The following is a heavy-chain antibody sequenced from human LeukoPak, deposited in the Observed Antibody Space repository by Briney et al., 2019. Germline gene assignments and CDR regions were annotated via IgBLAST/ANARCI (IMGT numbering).Heavy chain of an antibody. CDR3: TRGGQWLARGSSNWFDP. CDR1: AFPSSNDW. V-gene: IGHV3-7*05. D-gene: IGHD6-19*01. CDR2: IKQDGSEK. Sequence: GGSLRLSCTASAFPSSNDWMIWVRQAPGKGLEWVANIKQDGSEKYYVGSVKGRFTISRDNAKNSVYLQMDSLRAEDTAVYYCTRGGQWLARGSSNWFDPWGQGTLVTVSS. J-gene: IGHJ5*02.